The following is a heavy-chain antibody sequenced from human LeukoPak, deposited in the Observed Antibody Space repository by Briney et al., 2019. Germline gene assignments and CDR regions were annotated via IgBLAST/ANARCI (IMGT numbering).Heavy chain of an antibody. Sequence: PSETLSLTCTVSGGSIISGSYYWNWIRQPAGKGLEWIGRIYTSGSTNYNPSLKSRVTISVDTSKNQFSLKLRSVTAADTAVYYCARGRGPGILTGYILVYWGQGNLVTVSS. J-gene: IGHJ4*02. CDR2: IYTSGST. CDR1: GGSIISGSYY. V-gene: IGHV4-61*02. CDR3: ARGRGPGILTGYILVY. D-gene: IGHD3-9*01.